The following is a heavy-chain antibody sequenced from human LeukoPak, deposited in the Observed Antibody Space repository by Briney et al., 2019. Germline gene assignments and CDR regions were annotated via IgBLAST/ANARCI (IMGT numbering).Heavy chain of an antibody. J-gene: IGHJ4*02. CDR1: GGSISSNNW. CDR3: ARDRGGYTYSHDY. D-gene: IGHD5-18*01. CDR2: IYHDGST. V-gene: IGHV4-4*02. Sequence: SETLSLTCAVSGGSISSNNWWIWVRQSPEKGLEWIGEIYHDGSTNYNPSRKSRVTISMDKSKNQLSLKLNFVTAADTAVYYCARDRGGYTYSHDYWGQGTLVTVSS.